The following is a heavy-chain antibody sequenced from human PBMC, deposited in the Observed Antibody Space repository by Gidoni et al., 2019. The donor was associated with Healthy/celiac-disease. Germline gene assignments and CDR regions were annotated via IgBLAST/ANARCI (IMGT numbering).Heavy chain of an antibody. CDR1: GGSISSYY. J-gene: IGHJ3*02. D-gene: IGHD3-22*01. Sequence: QVQLQESGPGLVKPSETLSLTCTVSGGSISSYYWSWIRQPAGKGLEWIGRIYTSGSTNYNPSLKSRVTMSVDTSKNQFSLKLSSVTAADTAVYYCAGLDYYDSSGYIGTSAFDIWGQGTMVTVSS. CDR3: AGLDYYDSSGYIGTSAFDI. CDR2: IYTSGST. V-gene: IGHV4-4*07.